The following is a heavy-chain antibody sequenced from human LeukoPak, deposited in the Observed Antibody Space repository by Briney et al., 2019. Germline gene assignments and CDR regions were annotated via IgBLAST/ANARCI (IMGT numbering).Heavy chain of an antibody. V-gene: IGHV1-69*01. CDR3: ASLRGLLRYFDWNENWFDP. CDR1: GGTFSSYA. Sequence: ASVKVSCKASGGTFSSYAISWGRQAPGQGLEWMGGIIPIFGTANYAQKFQGRVTITADESTSTAYMELSSLRSEDTAVYYCASLRGLLRYFDWNENWFDPWGQGTLVTVSS. J-gene: IGHJ5*02. CDR2: IIPIFGTA. D-gene: IGHD3-9*01.